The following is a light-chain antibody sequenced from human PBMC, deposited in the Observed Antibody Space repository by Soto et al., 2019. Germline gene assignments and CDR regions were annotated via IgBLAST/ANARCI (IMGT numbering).Light chain of an antibody. CDR2: KAS. V-gene: IGKV1-5*03. CDR3: QQYNSYSYT. Sequence: DIQMTQSPSTLSASVGDRVTIACRASQSISSYLVWYQQKPGKAPNLLIYKASNLASGVPSRFTGGGSGTDFTLTINSLQPDDSATYFCQQYNSYSYTFGQGTKLEIK. J-gene: IGKJ2*01. CDR1: QSISSY.